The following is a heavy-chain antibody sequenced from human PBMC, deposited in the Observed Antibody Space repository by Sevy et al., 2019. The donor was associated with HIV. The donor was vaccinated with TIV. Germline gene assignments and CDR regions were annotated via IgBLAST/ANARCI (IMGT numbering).Heavy chain of an antibody. Sequence: GGSLRLSCAASGFSFSRYAMHWVRQAPGKGLEWMTVISYDGSNTYYVDSVKGRFTISRDHSKITLYLQMNSLRAEDTAVYYCARDGGGDYFDYWGQGTLVTVSS. J-gene: IGHJ4*02. CDR1: GFSFSRYA. D-gene: IGHD3-10*01. CDR2: ISYDGSNT. CDR3: ARDGGGDYFDY. V-gene: IGHV3-30*04.